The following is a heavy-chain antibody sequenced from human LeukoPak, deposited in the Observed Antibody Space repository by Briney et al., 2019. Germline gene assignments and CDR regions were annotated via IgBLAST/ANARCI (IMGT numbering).Heavy chain of an antibody. V-gene: IGHV1-18*01. CDR1: GYTFTSYG. Sequence: GASVKVSCKASGYTFTSYGISWVRQAPGQGLEWMGWISAYNGNTNYAQNLQGRVTMTEDTSTDTAYMELSSLRSEDTAVYYCATPHYYDSSGPSPQFDYWGQGTLVTVSS. CDR2: ISAYNGNT. J-gene: IGHJ4*02. D-gene: IGHD3-22*01. CDR3: ATPHYYDSSGPSPQFDY.